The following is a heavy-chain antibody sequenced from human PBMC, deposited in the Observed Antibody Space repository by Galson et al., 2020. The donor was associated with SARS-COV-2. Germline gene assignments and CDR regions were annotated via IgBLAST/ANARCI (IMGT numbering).Heavy chain of an antibody. CDR2: FIPILGTA. CDR3: AKKGGFSGHDSNGLDF. Sequence: ASVRVSCKASGDTLTDYAISWFRQVPGQGLEWVGRFIPILGTANYAQHLQARVAITADKSTNTDYMELTSLKSADTPVYYCAKKGGFSGHDSNGLDFWGQGTLVTVSS. D-gene: IGHD5-12*01. CDR1: GDTLTDYA. V-gene: IGHV1-69*10. J-gene: IGHJ4*02.